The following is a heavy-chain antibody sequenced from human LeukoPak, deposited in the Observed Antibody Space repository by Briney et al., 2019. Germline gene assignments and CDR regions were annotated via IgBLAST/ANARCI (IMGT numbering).Heavy chain of an antibody. CDR2: INHSGST. Sequence: PSETLSLTCTVSGGSISSSSYSWGWIRQPPGKGLEWIGEINHSGSTNYNPPLKSRVTISVDTSKNQFSLKLSSVTAADTAVYYCARVDLAKLTPVAATRGVDYWGQGTLVTVSS. J-gene: IGHJ4*02. V-gene: IGHV4-39*07. D-gene: IGHD6-19*01. CDR1: GGSISSSSYS. CDR3: ARVDLAKLTPVAATRGVDY.